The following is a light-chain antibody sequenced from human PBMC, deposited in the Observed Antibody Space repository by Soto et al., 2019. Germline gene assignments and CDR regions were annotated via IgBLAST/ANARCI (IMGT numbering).Light chain of an antibody. V-gene: IGKV3-20*01. J-gene: IGKJ2*01. CDR2: GAS. CDR1: QSLSSSY. Sequence: EIVLTQSPGALSLSPGEGATLSCRASQSLSSSYVAWYQQKVGQPPRLLIYGASNRATGIPDRFSGSWSGTEFTLTISRLEPEDFAVYYCQQYGISPSYTFAQGTKVDIK. CDR3: QQYGISPSYT.